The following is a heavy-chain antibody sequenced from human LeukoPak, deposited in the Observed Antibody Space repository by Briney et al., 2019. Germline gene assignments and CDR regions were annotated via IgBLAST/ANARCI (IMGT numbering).Heavy chain of an antibody. V-gene: IGHV1-46*01. CDR2: INPSGGST. D-gene: IGHD1-26*01. CDR3: ARGTSGSYSMAPTFDY. Sequence: GASVKVSCKASGYTFTSYYMHWVRQAPGQGLEWMGIINPSGGSTSYAQKFQGRVTMTRDMSTSTVYMELSSLRSEDTAVYYCARGTSGSYSMAPTFDYWGQGTLVTVSS. J-gene: IGHJ4*02. CDR1: GYTFTSYY.